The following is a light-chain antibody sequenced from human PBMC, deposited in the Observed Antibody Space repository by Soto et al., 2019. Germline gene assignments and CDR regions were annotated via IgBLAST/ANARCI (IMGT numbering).Light chain of an antibody. V-gene: IGLV2-14*03. CDR3: LSYTTSSTYV. J-gene: IGLJ1*01. CDR2: DVS. Sequence: LTQPASVSGSPGQSIAISCTGTSGDIGGYNYVSWYQQHPGRAPKLMIYDVSNRPSGVSTRFSGSKSDNTASLTISGLQPEDEGDYYCLSYTTSSTYVFGTGTKVTVL. CDR1: SGDIGGYNY.